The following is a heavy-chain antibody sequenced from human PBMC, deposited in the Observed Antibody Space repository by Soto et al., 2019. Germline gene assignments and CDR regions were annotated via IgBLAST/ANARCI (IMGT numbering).Heavy chain of an antibody. Sequence: PGGSLRLSCAASGSTFSSYDMHWVRQATGKGLEWVSAIGTAGDTYYPGSVKGRFTISRENAKNSLYLQMNSLRAGDTAVYYCARARAAYDILTGSYGGGFDPWGQGTLVTVSS. CDR1: GSTFSSYD. J-gene: IGHJ5*02. D-gene: IGHD3-9*01. CDR3: ARARAAYDILTGSYGGGFDP. V-gene: IGHV3-13*01. CDR2: IGTAGDT.